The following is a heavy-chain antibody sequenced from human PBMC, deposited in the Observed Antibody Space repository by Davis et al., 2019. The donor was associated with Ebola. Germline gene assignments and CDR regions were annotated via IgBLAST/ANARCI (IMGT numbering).Heavy chain of an antibody. D-gene: IGHD6-6*01. CDR2: ISSNGGRT. CDR1: GFTFSSYA. V-gene: IGHV3-64*02. J-gene: IGHJ4*02. Sequence: GGSLRLSCAASGFTFSSYAMHWVRQAPGKGLECVSAISSNGGRTYYADSVKGRFTISRDNSKNTLYLQMGSLRAEDMAVYYCARGRRGIAARPGHFDYWGQGTLVTVSS. CDR3: ARGRRGIAARPGHFDY.